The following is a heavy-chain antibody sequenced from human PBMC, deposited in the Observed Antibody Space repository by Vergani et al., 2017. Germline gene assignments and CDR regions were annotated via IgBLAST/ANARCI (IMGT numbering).Heavy chain of an antibody. CDR1: GFNFNNYV. CDR3: AKQGGYDFWSGQYYFDF. Sequence: EVQLVESGGALIQPGGSLRLSCAASGFNFNNYVITWIRQAPGRGLEWVSGISVNGRSIYYADSVKGRFTISRDNSKNTLSLQMNSLRAADTAVYYCAKQGGYDFWSGQYYFDFWGQGTLVTVSS. D-gene: IGHD3-3*01. V-gene: IGHV3-23*04. J-gene: IGHJ4*02. CDR2: ISVNGRSI.